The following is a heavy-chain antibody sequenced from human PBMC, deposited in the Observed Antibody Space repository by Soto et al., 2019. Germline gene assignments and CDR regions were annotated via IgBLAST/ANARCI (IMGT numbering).Heavy chain of an antibody. CDR3: ARDAFCGSGTCRVGHWFDP. J-gene: IGHJ5*02. Sequence: SETLSLTCAVSGGPFSGVYWSWIRQPPGKGLEWIGGVNHRGSANYNPSLESRVTMSVDTSKNQFSLKLTSVTAADSAVHYCARDAFCGSGTCRVGHWFDPWGQGTLVTVSS. CDR2: VNHRGSA. CDR1: GGPFSGVY. D-gene: IGHD2-21*01. V-gene: IGHV4-34*01.